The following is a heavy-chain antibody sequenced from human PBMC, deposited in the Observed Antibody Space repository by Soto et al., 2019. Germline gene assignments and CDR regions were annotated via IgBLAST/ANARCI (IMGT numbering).Heavy chain of an antibody. CDR2: IDYSGTT. J-gene: IGHJ2*01. D-gene: IGHD4-17*01. Sequence: QVQLQESGPGLVKPSQTLSLTCTVSDGSMSSGGHFWSWIRQNPGEGLEWVGYIDYSGTTYYNPSLKSRVVVTVDTSKKQFSLKLSSVTAADTAVYYCARAYSDYGRYFDLWGRGTLVTVSS. CDR3: ARAYSDYGRYFDL. CDR1: DGSMSSGGHF. V-gene: IGHV4-31*03.